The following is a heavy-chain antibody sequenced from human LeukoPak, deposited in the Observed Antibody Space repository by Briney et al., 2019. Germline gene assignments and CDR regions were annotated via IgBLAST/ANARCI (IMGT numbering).Heavy chain of an antibody. CDR1: GFTFSSYW. J-gene: IGHJ4*02. CDR2: INQDGSEK. Sequence: PGGSLRLSCAASGFTFSSYWMRWVRQAPGKGLDWVASINQDGSEKYYVDSVKGRFTISRDNAKNSLYLQMNSLRADDTAVYYCARARGGSNSDYWGQGTLDTVSS. V-gene: IGHV3-7*05. CDR3: ARARGGSNSDY. D-gene: IGHD1-26*01.